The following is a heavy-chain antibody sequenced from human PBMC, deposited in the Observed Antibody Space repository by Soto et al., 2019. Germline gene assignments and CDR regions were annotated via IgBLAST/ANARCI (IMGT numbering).Heavy chain of an antibody. CDR2: IYYSGST. V-gene: IGHV4-30-4*01. Sequence: QVQLQESGPGLVKASQTLSLTCTVSGGSISSGDYYWSWIRQPPGKGLEWIGYIYYSGSTYYNPSLKSRVTISVDTSKNQFSLKLSSVTAADTAVYYCARDWRRSSSSSGMDVWGQGTTVTVSS. CDR3: ARDWRRSSSSSGMDV. J-gene: IGHJ6*02. CDR1: GGSISSGDYY. D-gene: IGHD6-6*01.